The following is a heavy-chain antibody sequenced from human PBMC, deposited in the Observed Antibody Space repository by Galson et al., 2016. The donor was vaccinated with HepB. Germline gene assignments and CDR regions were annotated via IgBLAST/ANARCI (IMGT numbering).Heavy chain of an antibody. CDR1: GDSVSSNSAA. CDR2: TYYRSKWYS. Sequence: CAISGDSVSSNSAAWNWIRQSPSRGLEWLGRTYYRSKWYSDYAVSVQSRITINPDTSKNHFSLQLTSVTPEDTAVYFCARDPSYSSSWYYYFDFWGQGTLVTVSS. V-gene: IGHV6-1*01. D-gene: IGHD6-13*01. J-gene: IGHJ4*02. CDR3: ARDPSYSSSWYYYFDF.